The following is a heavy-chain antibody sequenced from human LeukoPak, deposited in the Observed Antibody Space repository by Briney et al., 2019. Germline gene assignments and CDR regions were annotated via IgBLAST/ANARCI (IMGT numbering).Heavy chain of an antibody. D-gene: IGHD3-22*01. Sequence: GASVKVSCKASGYTFTSYAITWVRQAPGQGLEWMGWISAYHGNTNYAQKLQGRVTLTTDTSTSTAYMELRSLRSDDTAVYYCARDQYYDSKGWFDPWGQGTLVTVSS. CDR1: GYTFTSYA. CDR3: ARDQYYDSKGWFDP. J-gene: IGHJ5*02. V-gene: IGHV1-18*01. CDR2: ISAYHGNT.